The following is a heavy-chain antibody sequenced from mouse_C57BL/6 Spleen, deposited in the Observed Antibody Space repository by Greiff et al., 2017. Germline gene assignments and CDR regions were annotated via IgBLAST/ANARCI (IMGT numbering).Heavy chain of an antibody. V-gene: IGHV1-72*01. CDR1: GYTFTSYW. CDR3: ARGGPDSYYGNYYAMDY. CDR2: IDPNSGGT. D-gene: IGHD2-3*01. Sequence: VKLQQPGAELVKPGASVKLSCKASGYTFTSYWMHWVKQRPGRGLEWIGRIDPNSGGTKYNEKFKSKATLTVDKPSSTAYMQLSSLTSEDSAVYYCARGGPDSYYGNYYAMDYWGQGTSDTVSS. J-gene: IGHJ4*01.